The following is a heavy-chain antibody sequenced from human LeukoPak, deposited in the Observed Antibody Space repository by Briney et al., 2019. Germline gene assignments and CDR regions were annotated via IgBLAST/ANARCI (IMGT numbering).Heavy chain of an antibody. CDR1: GGSISSGGYY. J-gene: IGHJ6*02. D-gene: IGHD4-17*01. CDR3: ARDDYGDYGSTYGMDV. CDR2: IYYGGST. Sequence: SETLSLTCTVSGGSISSGGYYWSWIRQHPGTGLEWIGYIYYGGSTYYNPSLKSRVTISVDTSKNQFSLKLSSVTAADTAVYYCARDDYGDYGSTYGMDVWGQGTTVTVSS. V-gene: IGHV4-31*03.